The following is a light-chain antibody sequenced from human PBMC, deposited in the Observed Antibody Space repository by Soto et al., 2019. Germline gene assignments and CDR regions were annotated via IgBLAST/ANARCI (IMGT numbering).Light chain of an antibody. CDR1: RSDIGDNNY. V-gene: IGLV2-14*01. J-gene: IGLJ3*02. Sequence: QSALTQPASVSGSPGQSITISCTGTRSDIGDNNYVSWYQQHPGKAPKVMIYDVSNRPSGVSDRFSGSKSGYTASLTISGLQAEDEADYYCSSYTSSSTWVFGGGTEVTVL. CDR3: SSYTSSSTWV. CDR2: DVS.